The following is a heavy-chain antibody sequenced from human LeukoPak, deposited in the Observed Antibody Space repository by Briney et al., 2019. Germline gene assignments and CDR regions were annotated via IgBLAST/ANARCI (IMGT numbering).Heavy chain of an antibody. Sequence: PSETLSLTCAVYGGSFSGYYWSWIRQPPGKGLEWIGYIYYSGSTNYNPSLKSRVTISVDTSKNQFSLKLSSVTAADTAVYYCASSSDSSGYWIDPFDYWGQGTLVTVSS. V-gene: IGHV4-59*01. CDR2: IYYSGST. CDR3: ASSSDSSGYWIDPFDY. D-gene: IGHD3-22*01. J-gene: IGHJ4*02. CDR1: GGSFSGYY.